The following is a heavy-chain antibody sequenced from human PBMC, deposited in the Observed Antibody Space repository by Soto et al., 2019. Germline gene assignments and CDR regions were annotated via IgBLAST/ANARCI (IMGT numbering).Heavy chain of an antibody. Sequence: PGGSLRLSYAASGFTFSSYWMHWVRQAPGKGLVWVSRLNSDGSTTNYADSVKGRFAISRDNARNTLYLQMNSLRAEDTAVYYCVRDGYPAWVYGVDVWGQGTTVTVSS. J-gene: IGHJ6*02. V-gene: IGHV3-74*01. D-gene: IGHD1-1*01. CDR3: VRDGYPAWVYGVDV. CDR1: GFTFSSYW. CDR2: LNSDGSTT.